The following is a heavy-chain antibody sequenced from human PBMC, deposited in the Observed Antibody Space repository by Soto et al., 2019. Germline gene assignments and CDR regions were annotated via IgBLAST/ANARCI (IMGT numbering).Heavy chain of an antibody. CDR2: INAGNGNT. Sequence: ASVKLSCKASGYTFTSYAMHWVRQAPGQRLEWMGWINAGNGNTKYSQKFQGRVTITRDTSASTAYMELSSLRSEDTAVYYCARVAGIAAAGYYYYYGMDVWGQGTTVTVSS. CDR1: GYTFTSYA. J-gene: IGHJ6*02. CDR3: ARVAGIAAAGYYYYYGMDV. D-gene: IGHD6-13*01. V-gene: IGHV1-3*01.